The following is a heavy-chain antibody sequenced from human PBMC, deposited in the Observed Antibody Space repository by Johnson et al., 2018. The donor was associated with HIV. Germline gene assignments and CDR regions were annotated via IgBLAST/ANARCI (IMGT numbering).Heavy chain of an antibody. J-gene: IGHJ3*02. CDR1: GFTFKNYA. V-gene: IGHV3-30*04. CDR3: ARVGVGGYSADGAFDI. Sequence: QVQLVESGGGVVQPGRSLRLSCAASGFTFKNYAMHWVRQAPGERLEWVAVISYDGHIKYYADSVTGRFTISRDNSKRTLYLQSNSLRAEDAAVFYCARVGVGGYSADGAFDIWGQGTMVTVSS. CDR2: ISYDGHIK. D-gene: IGHD2-15*01.